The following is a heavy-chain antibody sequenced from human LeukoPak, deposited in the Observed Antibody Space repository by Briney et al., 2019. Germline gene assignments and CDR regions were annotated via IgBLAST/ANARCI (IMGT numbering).Heavy chain of an antibody. J-gene: IGHJ4*02. CDR2: ISWNSGSI. CDR3: AKEIGGYSAYDQDLTFDY. D-gene: IGHD5-12*01. V-gene: IGHV3-9*01. Sequence: GGSLRLSCAASGFTFDDYAMHWVRQAPGKGLEWVSGISWNSGSIAYADSVKGRFTISRDNAKNSLYLQMNSLRAEDTALYYCAKEIGGYSAYDQDLTFDYWGQGTLVTVSS. CDR1: GFTFDDYA.